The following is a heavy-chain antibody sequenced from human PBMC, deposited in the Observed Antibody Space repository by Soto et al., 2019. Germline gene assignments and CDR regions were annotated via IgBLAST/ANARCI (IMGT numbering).Heavy chain of an antibody. V-gene: IGHV1-2*04. J-gene: IGHJ6*02. CDR1: GYTFTGYY. D-gene: IGHD2-2*01. CDR2: INPNSGGT. CDR3: ARGGCSSTSCYGMDV. Sequence: QVQLVQSGAEVKKPGASVKVSCKASGYTFTGYYMHWVRQAPGQGLEWMGWINPNSGGTNYAQKFQGWVTMTRDPSISTAYMELSRLRSDDTALYYCARGGCSSTSCYGMDVWGQGTTVTVSS.